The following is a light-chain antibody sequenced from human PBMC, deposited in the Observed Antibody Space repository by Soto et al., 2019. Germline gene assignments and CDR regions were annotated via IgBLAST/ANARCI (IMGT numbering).Light chain of an antibody. V-gene: IGKV3-20*01. CDR1: QSVSSY. J-gene: IGKJ4*01. Sequence: EIGLTQSPGTLSLSPGERATLSCRASQSVSSYLAWYQQKRGQAPRLLISGASSRATGIPDRFSGSGSGTDFTLTISRLEPEDFAVYYCQQYGSSPGTFGGGTKVEIK. CDR3: QQYGSSPGT. CDR2: GAS.